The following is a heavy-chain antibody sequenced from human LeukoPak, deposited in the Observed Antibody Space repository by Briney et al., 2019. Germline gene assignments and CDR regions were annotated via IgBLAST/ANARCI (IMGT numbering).Heavy chain of an antibody. Sequence: ASMKVSCKASGYNLVAYGLSWVRQAPGQGLEWMGWIDTNNGETNCTQRFLGRVTMNTDTSTNTAYMELRSLRSDDTAVFYCVRDVDQRLDYWGQGTLVTVSS. CDR1: GYNLVAYG. CDR2: IDTNNGET. CDR3: VRDVDQRLDY. V-gene: IGHV1-18*01. J-gene: IGHJ4*02.